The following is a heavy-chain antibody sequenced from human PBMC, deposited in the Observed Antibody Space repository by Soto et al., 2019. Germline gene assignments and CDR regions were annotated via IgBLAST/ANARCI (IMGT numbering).Heavy chain of an antibody. D-gene: IGHD5-18*01. Sequence: PGGALRLSCAASGFTFSSYAMSWVRQAPGKGPEWVSSITGSGGSTYYADSVKGRFTISRDNSKNTLDLQMNSLRAEDTAVYYCAKYQVYRYIDSWGQGTLVPVSS. CDR2: ITGSGGST. J-gene: IGHJ4*02. CDR1: GFTFSSYA. CDR3: AKYQVYRYIDS. V-gene: IGHV3-23*01.